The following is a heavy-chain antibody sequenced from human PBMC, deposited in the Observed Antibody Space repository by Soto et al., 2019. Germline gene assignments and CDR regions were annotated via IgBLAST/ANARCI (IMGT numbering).Heavy chain of an antibody. Sequence: SETLSLTCTVSGGSISSSSYYWGWIRQPPGKGLEWIGSIYYSGSTYYNPSLKSRVTISVDTSKNQFSLKLSSVTAADTAVYYCARHDAEGYSSSWYFPRSTRNLYFDYWGQGXLVTVSS. J-gene: IGHJ4*02. D-gene: IGHD6-13*01. V-gene: IGHV4-39*01. CDR1: GGSISSSSYY. CDR3: ARHDAEGYSSSWYFPRSTRNLYFDY. CDR2: IYYSGST.